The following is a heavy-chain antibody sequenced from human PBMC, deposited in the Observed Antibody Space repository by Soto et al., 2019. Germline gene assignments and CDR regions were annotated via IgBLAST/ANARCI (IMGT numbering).Heavy chain of an antibody. CDR1: GDSLSTDYW. CDR2: IHHSGIT. CDR3: ARCISYRWVY. Sequence: SETLSLTCTVSGDSLSTDYWWSWVRQPPGKGLEWIGEIHHSGITNYIQSVRSRVTMSVDKSNNQVSLELTSVAAADTAVYYCARCISYRWVYWGQGILVTVSS. J-gene: IGHJ4*02. V-gene: IGHV4-4*02. D-gene: IGHD2-8*01.